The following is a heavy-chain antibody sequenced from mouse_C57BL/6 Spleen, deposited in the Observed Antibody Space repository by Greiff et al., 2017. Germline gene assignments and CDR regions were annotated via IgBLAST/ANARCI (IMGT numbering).Heavy chain of an antibody. J-gene: IGHJ4*01. CDR2: INYDGNST. CDR3: ARGGLRHAMDY. D-gene: IGHD2-4*01. Sequence: EVHLVESEGGLVQPGSSMKLSCTASGFTFSDYYMAWVRQVPEKGLEWVASINYDGNSTYYLDSLKSRFIISRDNAKNILYLQMSSLKSEDTATYYCARGGLRHAMDYWGQGTSVTVSS. CDR1: GFTFSDYY. V-gene: IGHV5-16*01.